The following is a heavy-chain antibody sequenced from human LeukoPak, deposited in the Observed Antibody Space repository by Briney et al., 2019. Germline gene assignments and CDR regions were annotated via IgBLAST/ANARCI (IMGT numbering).Heavy chain of an antibody. CDR1: GGTFSSYA. V-gene: IGHV1-69*04. J-gene: IGHJ4*02. Sequence: LVKVSCKASGGTFSSYAISWVRQAPGQGLEWMGRIIPILGIANYAQKFQGRVTITADKSTSTAYMELSSLRSEDTAVYYCARRYYDILTGYLHTLDYWGQGTLVTVSS. D-gene: IGHD3-9*01. CDR3: ARRYYDILTGYLHTLDY. CDR2: IIPILGIA.